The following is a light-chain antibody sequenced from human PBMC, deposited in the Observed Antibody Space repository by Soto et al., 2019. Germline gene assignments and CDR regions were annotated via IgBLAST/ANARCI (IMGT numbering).Light chain of an antibody. J-gene: IGKJ4*01. CDR3: QQYGSSPLT. CDR1: QSVSSSY. CDR2: GAL. V-gene: IGKV3-20*01. Sequence: EIVLTQSPGTLSLSPGERATLSCRASQSVSSSYLAWYQQKPGQAPRLLIYGALNRATGIPDRFSASGSGTDFTLTISRLEPEDFAVYYCQQYGSSPLTFGGGTKVEIK.